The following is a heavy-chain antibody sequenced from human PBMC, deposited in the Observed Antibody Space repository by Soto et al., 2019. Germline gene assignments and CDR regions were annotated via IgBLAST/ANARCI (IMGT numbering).Heavy chain of an antibody. Sequence: GGSLRLSCAASGFTFSSYAMSWVRQAPGKGLEWVSAISGSGGSTYYADSVKGRFTISRDNSKNTLYLQMNSLRAEDTAVYYCGGVRGTLYYYYMDVWGKGTTVTVSS. CDR2: ISGSGGST. D-gene: IGHD3-16*01. V-gene: IGHV3-23*01. CDR1: GFTFSSYA. J-gene: IGHJ6*03. CDR3: GGVRGTLYYYYMDV.